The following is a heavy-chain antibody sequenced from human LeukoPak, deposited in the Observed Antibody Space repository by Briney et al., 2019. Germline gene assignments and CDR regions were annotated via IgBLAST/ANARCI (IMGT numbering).Heavy chain of an antibody. J-gene: IGHJ4*02. CDR1: GFTVSSNY. CDR3: ARDAADYGGPS. V-gene: IGHV3-66*01. CDR2: IYSGGST. Sequence: PGGSLRLSCAASGFTVSSNYMSWVRQAPGKGLEWVSVIYSGGSTYYADSVKGRFTISRDNSKNTLYLQMNSLRAEDTAVYYCARDAADYGGPSWGQGTLVTVSS. D-gene: IGHD4-23*01.